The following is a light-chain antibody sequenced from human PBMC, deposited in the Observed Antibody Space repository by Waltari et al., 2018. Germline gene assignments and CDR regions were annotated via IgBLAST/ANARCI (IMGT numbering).Light chain of an antibody. J-gene: IGKJ2*01. V-gene: IGKV3-20*01. CDR2: GAS. Sequence: VLTQSPGTLPLSPGERATLPCRASQSLTKKYLAWYQQKPGQAPRLLIYGASSRAAGIPDRFSGSGSGTDFTLTISRLEPEDFAVYYCQQYGSSIMYTFGQGTKLEIK. CDR1: QSLTKKY. CDR3: QQYGSSIMYT.